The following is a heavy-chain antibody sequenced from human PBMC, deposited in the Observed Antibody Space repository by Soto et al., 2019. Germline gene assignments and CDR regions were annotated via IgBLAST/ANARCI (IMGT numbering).Heavy chain of an antibody. Sequence: EVQLVESGGGLVQPGGSLRLSCAASGFTVSTKYMSWVRQAPGKGLEWVSLIQSGGTTYYADSVRGRFTISRDSSENTLHLQMDGLRAEDTAVYYCARDDVLCDGGSCYGVPMDVLGKGTTVTVSS. V-gene: IGHV3-66*01. J-gene: IGHJ6*03. CDR3: ARDDVLCDGGSCYGVPMDV. CDR2: IQSGGTT. CDR1: GFTVSTKY. D-gene: IGHD2-15*01.